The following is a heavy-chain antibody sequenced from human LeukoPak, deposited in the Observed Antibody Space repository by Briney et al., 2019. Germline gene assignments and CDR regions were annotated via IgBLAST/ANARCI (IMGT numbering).Heavy chain of an antibody. CDR3: ASGYCSSTSCYPRQFDY. Sequence: ASVKVSCKASGYTFTSYYMHWVRQAPGQGLEWMGIINPSGGSTSYAQKFQGRVTMTRDTSTNTVYMELSSLRSEDTAVYYCASGYCSSTSCYPRQFDYWGQGTLVTVSS. D-gene: IGHD2-2*01. V-gene: IGHV1-46*03. J-gene: IGHJ4*02. CDR2: INPSGGST. CDR1: GYTFTSYY.